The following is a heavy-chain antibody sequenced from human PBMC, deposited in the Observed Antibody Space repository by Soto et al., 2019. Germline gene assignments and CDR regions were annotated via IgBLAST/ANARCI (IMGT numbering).Heavy chain of an antibody. Sequence: EVQLVESGGGLVKPGGSLRLSCAASGFTFSNAWMSWVRQAPGKGLEWVGRIKSKTDGGTTDYAAPVKGRFTISRDDSKNTLYLQMNSLKTEDTAVYYCTIDLAIFGVVIGRRWVYWGQGTLVTVSS. CDR1: GFTFSNAW. V-gene: IGHV3-15*01. CDR2: IKSKTDGGTT. CDR3: TIDLAIFGVVIGRRWVY. J-gene: IGHJ4*02. D-gene: IGHD3-3*01.